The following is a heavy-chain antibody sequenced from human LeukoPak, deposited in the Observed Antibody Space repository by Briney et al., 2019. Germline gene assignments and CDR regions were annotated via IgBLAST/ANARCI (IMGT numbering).Heavy chain of an antibody. CDR2: INTNTRGT. J-gene: IGHJ4*02. CDR3: ARAGAYRFDS. CDR1: GFTFSDYW. Sequence: GGSLRLSCAASGFTFSDYWMHWVRQAPGKGLVWVSIINTNTRGTYYADSVKGRFTISRDNAKNTLYLQMNSLTAEDTAVYYCARAGAYRFDSWGQGTLVTVSS. V-gene: IGHV3-74*01. D-gene: IGHD3-16*01.